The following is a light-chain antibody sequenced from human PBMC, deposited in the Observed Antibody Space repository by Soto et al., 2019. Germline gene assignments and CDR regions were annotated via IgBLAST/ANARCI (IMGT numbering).Light chain of an antibody. Sequence: EIVLTQSPATLSLSAGESATLSCRASQSVSSYLAWYQQKHGQAPRLLIYDASNRATGITARFSGSGSGTDFTLTISSLEPEDFAVYYCQQRSNWPPAFGGGTKV. CDR3: QQRSNWPPA. CDR1: QSVSSY. CDR2: DAS. V-gene: IGKV3-11*01. J-gene: IGKJ4*01.